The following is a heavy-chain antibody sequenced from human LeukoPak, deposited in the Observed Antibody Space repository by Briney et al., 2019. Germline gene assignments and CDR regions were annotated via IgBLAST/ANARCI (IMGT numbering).Heavy chain of an antibody. Sequence: ASVKVSCKASGYTFTGYYMHWVRLAPGQGLEWMGRINPNSGGTNYAQKFQGRVTMTRDTFISTAYMELSRLRSGDTAVYYCASPSGGLRFFDYWGQGTLVTVSS. CDR1: GYTFTGYY. J-gene: IGHJ4*02. CDR2: INPNSGGT. CDR3: ASPSGGLRFFDY. D-gene: IGHD3-3*01. V-gene: IGHV1-2*06.